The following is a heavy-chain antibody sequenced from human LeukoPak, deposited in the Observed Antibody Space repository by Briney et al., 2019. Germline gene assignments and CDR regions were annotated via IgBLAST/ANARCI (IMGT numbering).Heavy chain of an antibody. Sequence: GGSLRLSCAASGFTFSSYAMSWVRQAPGKGLEWVSSISSSSSYIYYADSVKGRFTISRDNAKNSLYLQMNSLRAEDTAVYYCAREEDYYDSSGYYRGGYFDYWGQGTLVTVSS. V-gene: IGHV3-21*01. CDR2: ISSSSSYI. J-gene: IGHJ4*02. D-gene: IGHD3-22*01. CDR3: AREEDYYDSSGYYRGGYFDY. CDR1: GFTFSSYA.